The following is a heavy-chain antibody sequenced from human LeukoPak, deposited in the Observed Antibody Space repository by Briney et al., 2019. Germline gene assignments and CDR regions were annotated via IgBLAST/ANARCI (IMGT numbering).Heavy chain of an antibody. V-gene: IGHV1-2*06. CDR2: INPNSGDT. CDR1: GYTFTGYY. CDR3: AREGGAVAGTVADY. J-gene: IGHJ4*02. Sequence: ASVKVSCKASGYTFTGYYIHWVRQAPGQGLEWMGRINPNSGDTNYEQKFQGRVTVTRDTSISTAYMELSSLRSDDTAVYYCAREGGAVAGTVADYWGQGTLVTVSS. D-gene: IGHD6-19*01.